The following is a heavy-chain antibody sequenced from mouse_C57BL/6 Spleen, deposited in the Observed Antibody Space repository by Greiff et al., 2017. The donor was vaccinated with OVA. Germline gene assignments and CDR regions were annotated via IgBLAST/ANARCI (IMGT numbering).Heavy chain of an antibody. V-gene: IGHV1-5*01. CDR3: TSYDGPEGAMDY. J-gene: IGHJ4*01. D-gene: IGHD2-3*01. Sequence: VQLKQSGTVLARPGASVKMSCKTSGYTFTSYWMHWVKQRPGQGLEWIGAIYPGNSDTSYNQKFKGKAKLTAVTSASTAYMELSSLTNEDSAVYYCTSYDGPEGAMDYWGQGTSVTVSS. CDR1: GYTFTSYW. CDR2: IYPGNSDT.